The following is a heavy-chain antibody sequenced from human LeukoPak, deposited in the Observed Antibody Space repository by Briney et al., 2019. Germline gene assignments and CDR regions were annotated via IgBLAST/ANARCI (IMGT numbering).Heavy chain of an antibody. D-gene: IGHD2-15*01. CDR1: GYSFTSYW. CDR2: IYPGDSDT. V-gene: IGHV5-51*01. J-gene: IGHJ3*02. Sequence: GESLKISCKGSGYSFTSYWIGWVRQMPGRGLEWMGIIYPGDSDTRYSPSFQGQVTISADKSISTAYLQWSSLKASDTAMYYCARRGYCSGGSCLLDIWGQGTTVTVSS. CDR3: ARRGYCSGGSCLLDI.